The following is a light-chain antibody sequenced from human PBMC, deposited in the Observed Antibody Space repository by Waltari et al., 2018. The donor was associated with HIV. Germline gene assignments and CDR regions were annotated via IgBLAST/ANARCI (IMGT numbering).Light chain of an antibody. J-gene: IGLJ2*01. CDR3: CSYTSTTTSIL. Sequence: QSALTQPASVSGSPGQSITISCTGTRNDIGTYNYVSWYHQHPGNVPKLLIYEVTKRPSGVSNRFSGSKSGNTASLTISGLQAEDEAAYYCCSYTSTTTSILFAGGTKLTVL. CDR1: RNDIGTYNY. V-gene: IGLV2-14*01. CDR2: EVT.